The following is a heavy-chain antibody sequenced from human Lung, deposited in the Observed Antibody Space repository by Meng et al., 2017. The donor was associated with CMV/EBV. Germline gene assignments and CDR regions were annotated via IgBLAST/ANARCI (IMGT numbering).Heavy chain of an antibody. CDR3: ARVEVGITSGDY. CDR1: GYNFTNYG. J-gene: IGHJ4*02. Sequence: QAQLVQSGGEVKKPWASVTVSCKASGYNFTNYGITWVRQAPGQGLEWMGWINACNGDTNYAQTLQGRVTMTTDTSTSTAYMELRSLRSDDTAVYYCARVEVGITSGDYWGQGTLVTVSS. D-gene: IGHD1-26*01. V-gene: IGHV1-18*01. CDR2: INACNGDT.